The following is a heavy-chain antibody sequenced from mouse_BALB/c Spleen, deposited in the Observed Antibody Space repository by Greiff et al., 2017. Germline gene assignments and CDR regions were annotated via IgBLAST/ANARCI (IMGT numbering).Heavy chain of an antibody. CDR3: TRVYGNYSAWFAY. D-gene: IGHD2-1*01. CDR2: ISSGGSYT. CDR1: GFTFSSYT. Sequence: EVQLVESGGGLVKPGGSLKLSCAASGFTFSSYTMSWVRQTPEKRLEWVATISSGGSYTYYPDSVKGRFTISIDNAKNTLYLQMSSLKSEDTAMYYCTRVYGNYSAWFAYWGQGTLVTVSA. V-gene: IGHV5-6-4*01. J-gene: IGHJ3*01.